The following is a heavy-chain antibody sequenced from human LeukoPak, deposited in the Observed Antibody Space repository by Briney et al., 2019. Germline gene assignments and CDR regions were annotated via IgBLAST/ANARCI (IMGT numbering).Heavy chain of an antibody. CDR1: GFTFSSYG. CDR3: AREEHIMRLGESSPLDGEY. CDR2: ILSDGSKE. Sequence: GGSLRLSCAASGFTFSSYGMHWARQAPGKGLEWVAVILSDGSKEFYTDSVKGRFTISRDNAKNSLYLQMNSLRVEDTAVYYCAREEHIMRLGESSPLDGEYWGQGTLVTVSS. J-gene: IGHJ4*02. V-gene: IGHV3-33*01. D-gene: IGHD3-16*02.